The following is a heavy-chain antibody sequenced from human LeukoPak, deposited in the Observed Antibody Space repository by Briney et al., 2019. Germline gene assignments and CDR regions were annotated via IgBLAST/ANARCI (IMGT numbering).Heavy chain of an antibody. D-gene: IGHD4-17*01. CDR2: IKHDESEK. Sequence: GGSLRLSCAASGITFGSYAMNWVRQAPGKWLEWVANIKHDESEKYYVDSVKGRFTISRDNAKNSLYLQMNSLRAEDTAVYYCARVRTVTYYGMDVWGKGTTVTVSS. V-gene: IGHV3-7*03. CDR3: ARVRTVTYYGMDV. J-gene: IGHJ6*04. CDR1: GITFGSYA.